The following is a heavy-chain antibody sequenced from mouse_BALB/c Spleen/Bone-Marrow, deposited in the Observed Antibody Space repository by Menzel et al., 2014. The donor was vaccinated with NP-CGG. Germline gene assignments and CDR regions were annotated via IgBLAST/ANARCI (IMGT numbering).Heavy chain of an antibody. Sequence: LEESGAELVKPGASVKLSCKTSGYTFTSYWIHWVKQRHGQGLGWIGEIFPGTGTTYYNEKFKGKATLTIDTSSSTSYMQLSSLTSEDSAVYFCASRDSSGYAPDYWGQGTTLTVSS. CDR2: IFPGTGTT. D-gene: IGHD3-2*01. V-gene: IGHV1S132*01. CDR3: ASRDSSGYAPDY. J-gene: IGHJ2*01. CDR1: GYTFTSYW.